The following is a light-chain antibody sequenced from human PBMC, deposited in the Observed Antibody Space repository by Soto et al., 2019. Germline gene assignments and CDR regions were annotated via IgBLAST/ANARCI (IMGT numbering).Light chain of an antibody. V-gene: IGLV1-40*01. CDR1: SSNIGAGYD. CDR2: GNS. Sequence: QSVLTQPPSVSGAPGQRVTISCTGSSSNIGAGYDVHWYQQLPGTAPKLLIYGNSNRPSGVPDRFSGSKSGTSASLAITGLQAEDEADYYCRSYDSSLSGWVFGGGNKLTVL. J-gene: IGLJ3*02. CDR3: RSYDSSLSGWV.